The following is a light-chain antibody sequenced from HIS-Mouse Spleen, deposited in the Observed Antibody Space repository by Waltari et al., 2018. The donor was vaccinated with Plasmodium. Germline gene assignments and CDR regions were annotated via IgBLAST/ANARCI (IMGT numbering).Light chain of an antibody. CDR2: QYS. CDR3: QAWDSSTWV. Sequence: SYELTQPPSVSASPGQTASIPCSGDQLGDKYACWYQQKPGQSPVLVIYQYSKRPSGIPGRFSGANSGNTATLTISGTQAMDEADYYCQAWDSSTWVFGGGTKLTVL. V-gene: IGLV3-1*01. CDR1: QLGDKY. J-gene: IGLJ3*02.